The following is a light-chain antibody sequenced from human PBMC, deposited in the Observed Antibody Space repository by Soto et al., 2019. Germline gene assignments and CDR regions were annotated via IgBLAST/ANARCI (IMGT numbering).Light chain of an antibody. CDR1: SCSIASNY. V-gene: IGLV6-57*02. Sequence: NFMLTQPHSVSESPVKTVTISCTGGSCSIASNYVQWFQQRPGSAPTTVIYEDNKRPSGVPDRFSGSIDSSSNSASLTISGLKTEDEADYYCQSYGDNNQVFGGGTKLTVL. CDR3: QSYGDNNQV. J-gene: IGLJ3*02. CDR2: EDN.